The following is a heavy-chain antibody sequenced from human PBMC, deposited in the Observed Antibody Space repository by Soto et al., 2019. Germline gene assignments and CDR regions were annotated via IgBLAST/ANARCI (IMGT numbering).Heavy chain of an antibody. CDR2: IYYSGST. V-gene: IGHV4-59*01. CDR3: ARSARDRSSGSYYLNWFDP. D-gene: IGHD1-26*01. J-gene: IGHJ5*02. CDR1: GGSISRYY. Sequence: PSETLSLTCTVSGGSISRYYWSWIRQPPGKGLEWIGYIYYSGSTNYNPSLKSRVTISVDTSKNQFSLKLSSVTAADTAVYYCARSARDRSSGSYYLNWFDPWGQGTLVTVSS.